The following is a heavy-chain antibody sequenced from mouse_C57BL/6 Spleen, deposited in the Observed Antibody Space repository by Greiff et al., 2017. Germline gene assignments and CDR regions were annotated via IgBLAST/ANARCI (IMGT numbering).Heavy chain of an antibody. CDR1: GYAFSSSW. V-gene: IGHV1-82*01. J-gene: IGHJ4*01. CDR2: IYPGDGDT. Sequence: QVQLQQSGPELVKPGASVKISCKASGYAFSSSWMNWVKQRPGKGLEWIGRIYPGDGDTNYNGKFKGKATLTADKSSSTAYMQLSSLTSEDSAVYFFAREELPAYAMDYWGQGPSVTVSS. CDR3: AREELPAYAMDY. D-gene: IGHD1-3*01.